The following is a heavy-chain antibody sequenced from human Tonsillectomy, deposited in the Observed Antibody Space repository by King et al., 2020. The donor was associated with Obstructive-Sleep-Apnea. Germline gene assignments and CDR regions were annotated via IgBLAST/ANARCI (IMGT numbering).Heavy chain of an antibody. CDR1: GFTFSSYG. J-gene: IGHJ6*02. D-gene: IGHD6-19*01. V-gene: IGHV3-30*18. Sequence: QVQLVQSGGGVVQPGRSLRLSCAASGFTFSSYGMHWVRQAPGKGLEWVAVISYDGSNKYYADSVKGRFTISRDNSKNTLYLQMNSLSAEDTAVYYCAKDVTAVAPYPYGMDVWGQGTTVTVSS. CDR2: ISYDGSNK. CDR3: AKDVTAVAPYPYGMDV.